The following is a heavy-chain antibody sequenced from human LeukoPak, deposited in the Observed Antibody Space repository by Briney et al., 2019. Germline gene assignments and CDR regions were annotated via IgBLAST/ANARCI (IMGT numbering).Heavy chain of an antibody. D-gene: IGHD3-22*01. J-gene: IGHJ4*02. CDR3: ARDGPIYYDXSGYSY. CDR2: IKQDGSEQ. Sequence: GGSLRLSCAVSGFTFRTYWVSWVRQAPGKGLEWVANIKQDGSEQYYMDSVKGRFTISRDNAKNSLYLQMNSLRVEDTAVYYCARDGPIYYDXSGYSYWGQGXLXXXSS. CDR1: GFTFRTYW. V-gene: IGHV3-7*01.